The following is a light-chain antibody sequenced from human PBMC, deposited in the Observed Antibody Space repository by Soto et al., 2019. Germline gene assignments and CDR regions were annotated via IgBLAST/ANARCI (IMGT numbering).Light chain of an antibody. CDR2: RNN. CDR1: SSNIGSNY. V-gene: IGLV1-47*01. J-gene: IGLJ2*01. CDR3: AAWDDSLSGL. Sequence: QSVLTQPPSASGTPGQRVTISCSGRSSNIGSNYVYWYQQLPGTAPKLLIYRNNQRPSGVPDRFSGSKSGTSASLAISGLRSEDEADYYCAAWDDSLSGLFGGGTTLTVL.